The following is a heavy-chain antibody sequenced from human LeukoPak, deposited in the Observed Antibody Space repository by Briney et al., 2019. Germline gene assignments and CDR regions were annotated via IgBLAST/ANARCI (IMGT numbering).Heavy chain of an antibody. CDR3: ARTRSSTVCYFDY. V-gene: IGHV4-61*02. J-gene: IGHJ4*02. CDR1: GGSISSGSYY. CDR2: IYTSGST. D-gene: IGHD2-2*01. Sequence: SQTLSLTCTVSGGSISSGSYYWSWIRQPAGKGLEWIGRIYTSGSTNYNPSLKSRVTISVDTSKNQFSLKLSSVTAADTAVYYCARTRSSTVCYFDYWGQGTLVTVSS.